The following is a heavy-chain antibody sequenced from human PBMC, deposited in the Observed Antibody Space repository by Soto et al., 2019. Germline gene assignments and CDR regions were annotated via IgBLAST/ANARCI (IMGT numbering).Heavy chain of an antibody. CDR2: ISAYNGNT. Sequence: QGQLVQSGAEVKQPWAAGKVSCKASGYTVTCYGLIWVRHDPGQGLERMGWISAYNGNTNYAQKLQGRVTITTDTATSTAYRELRSLRSEYTAVYDGARDREWETVVEFDYWGQGTLVTVSS. CDR1: GYTVTCYG. CDR3: ARDREWETVVEFDY. D-gene: IGHD1-26*01. V-gene: IGHV1-18*01. J-gene: IGHJ4*02.